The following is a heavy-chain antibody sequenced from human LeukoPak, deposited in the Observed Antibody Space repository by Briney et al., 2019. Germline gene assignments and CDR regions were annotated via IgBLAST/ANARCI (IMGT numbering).Heavy chain of an antibody. V-gene: IGHV4-31*03. J-gene: IGHJ6*03. CDR3: ARVLRLELWPFYNYMDV. Sequence: SETLSLTCTVSGGSISSGGYYWSWIRQHPGKGLEWIGYIYYSGSTYYNPSLKSRVTISVDTSKNQFSLKLSSVTAADTAVYYCARVLRLELWPFYNYMDVWGKGTTVTVSS. CDR1: GGSISSGGYY. CDR2: IYYSGST. D-gene: IGHD5-18*01.